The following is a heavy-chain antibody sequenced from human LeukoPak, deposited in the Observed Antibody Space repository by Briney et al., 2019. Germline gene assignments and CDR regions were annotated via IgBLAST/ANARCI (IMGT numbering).Heavy chain of an antibody. V-gene: IGHV3-74*01. D-gene: IGHD5-12*01. J-gene: IGHJ5*02. CDR3: AREYSERALDP. CDR2: INTDGTTT. Sequence: GGSLRLSCAASGFTFSSYAMSWVRQAPGKGLEWVARINTDGTTTTYADSVNGRFTIFRDNVEKMVYLQMNSLGIEDTALYFCAREYSERALDPWGQGTLVTVSS. CDR1: GFTFSSYA.